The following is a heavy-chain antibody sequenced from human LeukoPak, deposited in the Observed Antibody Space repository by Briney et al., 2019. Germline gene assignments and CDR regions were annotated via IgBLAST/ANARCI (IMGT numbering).Heavy chain of an antibody. Sequence: SETLSLTCTVSGGSISSYYWSWIRQPAGKGLEWIGRIYTSGSTNYNPSLKSRVTMSVDTSKNQFSLKLSSVTAADTAVYYCAREGSCYDFWSGYPPAAFDIWGQGTMVTVSS. J-gene: IGHJ3*02. CDR2: IYTSGST. V-gene: IGHV4-4*07. CDR3: AREGSCYDFWSGYPPAAFDI. CDR1: GGSISSYY. D-gene: IGHD3-3*01.